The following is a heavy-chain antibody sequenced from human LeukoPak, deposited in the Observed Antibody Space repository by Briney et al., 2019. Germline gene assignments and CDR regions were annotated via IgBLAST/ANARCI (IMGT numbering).Heavy chain of an antibody. V-gene: IGHV3-7*01. CDR3: ARDNVLVRGGSCYSDCADY. CDR2: LKTDGSEK. J-gene: IGHJ4*02. Sequence: GGSLRLSCEGSGFTFSNYWMGWVRQAPGKGLQWVANLKTDGSEKYYVDSVKGRFTISRDNAKNSLYLQMNSLRAEDTAVYYCARDNVLVRGGSCYSDCADYWGQGTLVTVSS. D-gene: IGHD2-15*01. CDR1: GFTFSNYW.